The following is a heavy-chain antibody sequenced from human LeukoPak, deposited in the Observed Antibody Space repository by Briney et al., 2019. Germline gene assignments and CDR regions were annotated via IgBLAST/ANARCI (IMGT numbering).Heavy chain of an antibody. CDR2: ISSSGSTI. D-gene: IGHD3-22*01. V-gene: IGHV3-48*04. J-gene: IGHJ4*02. CDR1: GFTFSSYA. Sequence: GGSLRLSCAASGFTFSSYAMHWVRQAPGKGLEWVSYISSSGSTIYYADSVKGRFTISRDNAKNSLYLQMNSLRAEDTAVYYCARPYYYDSSGYRPIGYWGQGTLVTVSS. CDR3: ARPYYYDSSGYRPIGY.